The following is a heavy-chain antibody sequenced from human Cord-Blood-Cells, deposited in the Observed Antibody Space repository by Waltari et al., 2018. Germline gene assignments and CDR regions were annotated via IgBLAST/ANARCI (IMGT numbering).Heavy chain of an antibody. D-gene: IGHD7-27*01. CDR3: ARLSLKTGDWVGNRGY. CDR2: INPNSGGT. V-gene: IGHV1-2*02. CDR1: GYTFTGYY. J-gene: IGHJ4*02. Sequence: QVQLVQSGAEVKKPGASVKVSCKASGYTFTGYYMPWVRQAPGQGLEWMGWINPNSGGTNYAEKVQGRVTMTRDTSISTAYMELSRLRSDDTAVYYCARLSLKTGDWVGNRGYWGQGTLVTVSS.